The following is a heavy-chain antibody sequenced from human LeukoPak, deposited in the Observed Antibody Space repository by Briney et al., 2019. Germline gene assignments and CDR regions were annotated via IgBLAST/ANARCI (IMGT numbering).Heavy chain of an antibody. CDR2: ISGSGDST. D-gene: IGHD3-22*01. CDR3: ARKRAAYYYDSSGYQDFDY. V-gene: IGHV3-23*01. Sequence: GGSLRLSCAASGFTFSTYGMGWVRQAPGEGLEWVSSISGSGDSTYYADSVKGRFTISRDNSKNSLYLQMNSLRAEDTAVYYCARKRAAYYYDSSGYQDFDYWGQGTLVTVSS. J-gene: IGHJ4*02. CDR1: GFTFSTYG.